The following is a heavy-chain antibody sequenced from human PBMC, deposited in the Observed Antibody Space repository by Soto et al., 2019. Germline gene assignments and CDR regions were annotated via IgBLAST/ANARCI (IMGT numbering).Heavy chain of an antibody. CDR3: VRGYNFGFDY. J-gene: IGHJ4*02. D-gene: IGHD5-18*01. CDR2: TYYRSKWNN. V-gene: IGHV6-1*01. CDR1: GDSVSNNNVG. Sequence: QVQLQQSGPGLVEPSQTLSLTCAISGDSVSNNNVGWHWIRQSPSRGLEWLGRTYYRSKWNNGYAVSVKSRMSINPDTSKNQFSLQLNSVTPEDTAIYYCVRGYNFGFDYWGQGTLVTVSS.